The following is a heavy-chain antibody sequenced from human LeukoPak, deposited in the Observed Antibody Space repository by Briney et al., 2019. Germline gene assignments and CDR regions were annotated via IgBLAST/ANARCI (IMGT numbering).Heavy chain of an antibody. J-gene: IGHJ6*03. Sequence: GGSLRLSCAASGFTFSSYAMHWVRQAPGKGLEWVAVISYDGSNKYYADSVKGRFTISRDNSKNTLYLQMNSLRAEDTAVYYCAKGIVVDPFYYYYYMDVWGKGTTVTISS. CDR2: ISYDGSNK. D-gene: IGHD3-22*01. CDR3: AKGIVVDPFYYYYYMDV. V-gene: IGHV3-30*04. CDR1: GFTFSSYA.